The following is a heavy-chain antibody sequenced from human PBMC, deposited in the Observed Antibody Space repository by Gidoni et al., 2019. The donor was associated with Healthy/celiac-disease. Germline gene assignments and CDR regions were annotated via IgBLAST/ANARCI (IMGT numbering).Heavy chain of an antibody. Sequence: QLQLQESGPGLVKSSETLSLTCTVPGGSISSSSYYWGWIRQPPGKGLEWIGSIYYSGSTYYNPSLKSRVTISVDTSKNQFYLKLSSVTAADTAVYYCARYTRHSITIFGVVTADAFDIWGQGTMVTVSS. CDR3: ARYTRHSITIFGVVTADAFDI. CDR1: GGSISSSSYY. D-gene: IGHD3-3*01. J-gene: IGHJ3*02. CDR2: IYYSGST. V-gene: IGHV4-39*01.